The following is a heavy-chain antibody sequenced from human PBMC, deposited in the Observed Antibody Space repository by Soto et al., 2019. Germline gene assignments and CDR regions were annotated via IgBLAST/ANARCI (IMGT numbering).Heavy chain of an antibody. CDR3: ARAPSGYYFDN. CDR1: GYTFTSYA. D-gene: IGHD3-10*01. Sequence: QVQLVQSGAEVKKPGASVKLSCKASGYTFTSYAIHWVRQAPGQRLECMGWINTDNGNTKYSQKFQGRVTITRDTSASTAYMELSSLTSEDTAVYFGARAPSGYYFDNWGQGTLVTVSS. CDR2: INTDNGNT. V-gene: IGHV1-3*04. J-gene: IGHJ4*02.